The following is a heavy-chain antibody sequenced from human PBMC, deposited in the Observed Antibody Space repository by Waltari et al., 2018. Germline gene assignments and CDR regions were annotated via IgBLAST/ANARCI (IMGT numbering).Heavy chain of an antibody. J-gene: IGHJ6*02. CDR3: ATDPGLRNGMDG. CDR2: IYSGVTT. V-gene: IGHV3-53*01. CDR1: GFTVNNNY. D-gene: IGHD4-17*01. Sequence: EVQLVESGGGLIQPGGSPRLSCAASGFTVNNNYMNWVRQAPGKGLEWGSVIYSGVTTYYTDSVKGRFTISRDNSKNTVYLQMNNLRAEDTAVYYCATDPGLRNGMDGWGQGTTVTVSS.